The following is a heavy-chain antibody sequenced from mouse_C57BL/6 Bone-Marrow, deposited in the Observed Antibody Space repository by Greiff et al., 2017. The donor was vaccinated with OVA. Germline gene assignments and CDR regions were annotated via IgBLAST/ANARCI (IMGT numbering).Heavy chain of an antibody. CDR2: LDPSDSYT. D-gene: IGHD3-2*02. V-gene: IGHV1-69*01. CDR3: ARRGGQLRLLSYAMDD. J-gene: IGHJ4*01. Sequence: VQLQQPGAELVMPGASVKLSCKASGYTFTSYWMHWVKQRPGQGLEWIGELDPSDSYTNYNQKFKGKSTLPVDKSSSTAYMQLSSLSSEDSTVYYCARRGGQLRLLSYAMDDWGQGTSVTVSS. CDR1: GYTFTSYW.